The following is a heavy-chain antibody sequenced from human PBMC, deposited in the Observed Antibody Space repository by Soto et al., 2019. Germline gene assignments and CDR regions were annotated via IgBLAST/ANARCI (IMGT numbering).Heavy chain of an antibody. V-gene: IGHV3-66*01. CDR1: GFTVSSND. D-gene: IGHD6-6*01. CDR2: IYSGGST. CDR3: AREGGGGYSSFWAPDFDY. J-gene: IGHJ4*02. Sequence: GGSLILSCAASGFTVSSNDMSWVRQAPGKGLEWVSVIYSGGSTYYADSVKGRFTISRDNSKNTLYLQMNSLRAEDTAVYYCAREGGGGYSSFWAPDFDYWGQGTLVTVSS.